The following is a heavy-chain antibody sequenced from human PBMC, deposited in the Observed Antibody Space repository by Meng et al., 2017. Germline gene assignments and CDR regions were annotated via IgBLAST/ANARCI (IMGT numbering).Heavy chain of an antibody. D-gene: IGHD6-19*01. CDR2: ILSDDSNK. V-gene: IGHV3-33*01. CDR3: ARVVYSSGWSFDY. Sequence: GRGVVQPVSLLRLSCAASGFTFCSYGVHWVRQAPGKGLEWVAVILSDDSNKYYADSVKGRFTISRDNSKNTLYLQMNSLRAEDTAMYSCARVVYSSGWSFDYWGQGTLVTVSS. CDR1: GFTFCSYG. J-gene: IGHJ4*02.